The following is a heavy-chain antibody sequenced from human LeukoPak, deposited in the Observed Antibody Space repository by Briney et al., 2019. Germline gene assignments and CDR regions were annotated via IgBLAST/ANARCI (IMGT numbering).Heavy chain of an antibody. CDR2: VYYSGNP. CDR1: GGSISNYY. Sequence: SETPSLTCTVSGGSISNYYWSWIRQPPGKGLECVGYVYYSGNPDYNPSLKSRVTISIDTSKNQFSLKLSSVTAADTSVYYCARDQYSGRFDYWGQGTLVTVSS. J-gene: IGHJ4*02. D-gene: IGHD1-26*01. CDR3: ARDQYSGRFDY. V-gene: IGHV4-59*01.